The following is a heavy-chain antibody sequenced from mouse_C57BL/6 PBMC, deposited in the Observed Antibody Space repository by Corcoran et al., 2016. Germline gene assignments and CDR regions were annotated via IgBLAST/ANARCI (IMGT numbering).Heavy chain of an antibody. J-gene: IGHJ2*01. V-gene: IGHV1-75*01. CDR1: GYTFTNYS. Sequence: QVQLQQSGPELVKPGASVKISCKASGYTFTNYSINWVKQRPGQGLAWIGWIFPGSGSTYYNEQFKCKATLTVDKSSSTAYMVLRSLTSDDSAVYFCARQDVDSACFDYWGQGTTLTVS. CDR2: IFPGSGST. CDR3: ARQDVDSACFDY.